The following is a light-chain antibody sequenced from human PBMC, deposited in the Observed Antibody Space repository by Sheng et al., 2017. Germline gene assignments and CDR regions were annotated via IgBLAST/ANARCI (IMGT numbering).Light chain of an antibody. CDR1: QGISSS. CDR3: QQFNSYPFT. Sequence: DIQLTQSPSFLSASVGDRVTITCRASQGISSSLTWYQQKPGKAPEVLIYVASTLQSGVPSRFSGSGSGTEFTLTISSLQPEYFTTYYCQQFNSYPFTFGGGTKVEI. CDR2: VAS. V-gene: IGKV1-9*01. J-gene: IGKJ4*01.